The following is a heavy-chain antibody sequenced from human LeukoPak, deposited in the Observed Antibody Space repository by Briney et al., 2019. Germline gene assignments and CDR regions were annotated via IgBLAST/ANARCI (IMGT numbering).Heavy chain of an antibody. CDR1: GFTFSSYG. CDR3: VREGGAHRFDP. Sequence: GGSLILSCAASGFTFSSYGMHWVRQAPGKGLEWVAVIWYDGRNKYYADSVKGRFIISRDNSQNTLYLQMNSLRAEDTAVYHCVREGGAHRFDPWGQGTLVTVSS. V-gene: IGHV3-33*08. J-gene: IGHJ5*02. D-gene: IGHD3-16*01. CDR2: IWYDGRNK.